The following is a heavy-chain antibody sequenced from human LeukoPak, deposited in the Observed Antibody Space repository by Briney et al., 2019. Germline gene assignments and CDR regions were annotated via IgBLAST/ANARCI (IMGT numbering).Heavy chain of an antibody. V-gene: IGHV1-18*04. CDR3: ARDGWPGQLLSVVYFDY. D-gene: IGHD2-2*01. CDR1: GYTFTSYG. Sequence: GASVKVSCKASGYTFTSYGISWVRQAPGQGLEWMGWISAYNGNTNYAQKLQGRITMTTDTSTSTAYMELSSLRSEDTAVYYCARDGWPGQLLSVVYFDYWGQGTLVTVSS. J-gene: IGHJ4*02. CDR2: ISAYNGNT.